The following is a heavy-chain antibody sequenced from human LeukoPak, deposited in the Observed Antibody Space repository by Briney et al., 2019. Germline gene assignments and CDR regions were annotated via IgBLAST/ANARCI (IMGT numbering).Heavy chain of an antibody. CDR3: ARGYYYDSSGWSYYYYYMDV. D-gene: IGHD3-22*01. J-gene: IGHJ6*03. CDR1: GGSFSGYY. CDR2: INHSGST. V-gene: IGHV4-34*01. Sequence: SETLSLTCAVYGGSFSGYYWSWIRQPPGKGLEWIGEINHSGSTNYNPSLKSRVTISVDTSKNQFSLKLSSVTAADTAVYYCARGYYYDSSGWSYYYYYMDVWGEGTTVTISS.